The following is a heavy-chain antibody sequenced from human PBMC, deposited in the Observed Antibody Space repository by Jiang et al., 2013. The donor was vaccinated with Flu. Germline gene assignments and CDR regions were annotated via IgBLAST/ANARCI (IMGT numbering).Heavy chain of an antibody. V-gene: IGHV3-49*03. Sequence: GFTFGDYAMSWFRQAPGKGLEWVGFIRSKAYGGTTEYAASVKGRFTISRDDSKSIAYLQMNSLKTEDTAVYYCSTQMATTDYWGQGTLVTVSS. CDR3: STQMATTDY. D-gene: IGHD5-24*01. CDR2: IRSKAYGGTT. J-gene: IGHJ4*02. CDR1: GFTFGDYA.